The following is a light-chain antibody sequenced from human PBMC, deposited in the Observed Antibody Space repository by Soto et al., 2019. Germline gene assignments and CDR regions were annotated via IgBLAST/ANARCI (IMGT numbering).Light chain of an antibody. CDR3: QQRSNWPIFT. J-gene: IGKJ3*01. CDR2: DAS. CDR1: QSVSSY. V-gene: IGKV3-11*01. Sequence: EIVLTQSPATLSLSPGERATLSCRASQSVSSYLAWYQQKPGQAPRLLIYDASNRATGIPARFSGSGSGTDFTLTISSLEPEDFAVYYCQQRSNWPIFTFGTGNKVDIK.